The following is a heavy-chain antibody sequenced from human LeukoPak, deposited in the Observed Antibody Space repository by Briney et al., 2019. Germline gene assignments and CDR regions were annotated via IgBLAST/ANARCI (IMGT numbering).Heavy chain of an antibody. J-gene: IGHJ6*02. CDR2: IYYSGST. Sequence: PSETLSLTCTVSGGSISSYYWSWIRQPPGKGLEWIGYIYYSGSTNYNPSLKSRVTISVDTSKNQFSLKLSSVTAADTAVYYCARGAANYDFWSGYFLDGMDVWGQGTTVTVSS. V-gene: IGHV4-59*01. D-gene: IGHD3-3*01. CDR1: GGSISSYY. CDR3: ARGAANYDFWSGYFLDGMDV.